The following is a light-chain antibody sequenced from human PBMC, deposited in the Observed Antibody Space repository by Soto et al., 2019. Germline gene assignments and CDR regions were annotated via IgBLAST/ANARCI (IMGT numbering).Light chain of an antibody. V-gene: IGKV1-33*01. Sequence: DIQMTQSPSSLSASVGDRVTITCQASQDIRNYLNWYQQKSGKAPKLLIYDASNLETGVPSRFSGSGSGTDFTFTISSLQPEDIATYYCQQYDNVLPTFGQGTKLEIK. CDR2: DAS. J-gene: IGKJ2*01. CDR3: QQYDNVLPT. CDR1: QDIRNY.